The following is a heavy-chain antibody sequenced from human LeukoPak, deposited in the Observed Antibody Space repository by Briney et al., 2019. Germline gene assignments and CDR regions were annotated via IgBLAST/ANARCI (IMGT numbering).Heavy chain of an antibody. V-gene: IGHV1-18*01. CDR2: ISAYNGNT. CDR3: ARDPTGRYSSSWYPTIDDAFDI. J-gene: IGHJ3*02. Sequence: ASVKVSCKASGYTFTSYGISWVRQAPGQGLEWMGWISAYNGNTNYAQKLQGRVTMTTDTSTSTAYMEPRSLRPDDTAVYYCARDPTGRYSSSWYPTIDDAFDIWGQGTMVTVSS. D-gene: IGHD6-13*01. CDR1: GYTFTSYG.